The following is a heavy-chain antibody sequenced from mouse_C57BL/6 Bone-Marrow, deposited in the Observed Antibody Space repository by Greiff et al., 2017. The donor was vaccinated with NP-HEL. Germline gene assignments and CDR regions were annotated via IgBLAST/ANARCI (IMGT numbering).Heavy chain of an antibody. CDR1: GYTFTSYW. CDR2: IHPNSGST. D-gene: IGHD2-4*01. Sequence: QVQLQQPGAELVKPGASVKLSCKASGYTFTSYWMHWVKQRPGQGLEWIGMIHPNSGSTNYNEKFKSKATLTVDKSSSTAYMQLSLTSEDSAVYYCAKLYYDYDDRYAMDYWGQGTSVTVSS. J-gene: IGHJ4*01. CDR3: AKLYYDYDDRYAMDY. V-gene: IGHV1-64*01.